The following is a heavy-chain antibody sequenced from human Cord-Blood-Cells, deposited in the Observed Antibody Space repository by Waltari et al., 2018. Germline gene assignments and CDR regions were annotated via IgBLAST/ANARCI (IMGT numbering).Heavy chain of an antibody. D-gene: IGHD3-10*01. CDR1: GYSFTSYC. J-gene: IGHJ4*02. CDR3: ARHDGLSYGSGSYFDY. Sequence: EVQLVQPGAEVKKPGESLKISCKGSGYSFTSYCIGWVRQMPGKGLEWMGIIYPGDSSTRYSPSFQGQVTISADKSISTAYLQWSSLKASDTAMYYCARHDGLSYGSGSYFDYWGQGTLVTVSS. V-gene: IGHV5-51*01. CDR2: IYPGDSST.